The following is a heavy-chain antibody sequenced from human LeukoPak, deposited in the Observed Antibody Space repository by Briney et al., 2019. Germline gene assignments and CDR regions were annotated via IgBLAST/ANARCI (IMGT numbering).Heavy chain of an antibody. CDR3: ARSWRDRRGHYTQLDF. Sequence: ASVKVSCKASGYTFNGYYMHWVRQAPGQGLEWMGWINPNSGGTNYVQKFQGRVTMTRDTSISTAYMELSRLIFDDTAVYYCARSWRDRRGHYTQLDFLGQGTLVTVSS. J-gene: IGHJ4*02. CDR2: INPNSGGT. D-gene: IGHD3-22*01. V-gene: IGHV1-2*02. CDR1: GYTFNGYY.